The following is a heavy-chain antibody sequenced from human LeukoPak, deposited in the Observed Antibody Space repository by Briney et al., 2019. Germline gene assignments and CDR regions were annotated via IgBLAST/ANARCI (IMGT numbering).Heavy chain of an antibody. CDR3: AKVYGSGSYMDGEYYFDY. CDR2: ISYDGSNK. V-gene: IGHV3-30*18. D-gene: IGHD3-10*01. CDR1: GFTFSSYG. J-gene: IGHJ4*02. Sequence: GRSLRLSCAASGFTFSSYGMHWVRQAPGKGLEWVAVISYDGSNKYYTDSVKGRFTISRDNSKNTLYLQMNSLRAEDTAVYYCAKVYGSGSYMDGEYYFDYWGQGTLVTVSS.